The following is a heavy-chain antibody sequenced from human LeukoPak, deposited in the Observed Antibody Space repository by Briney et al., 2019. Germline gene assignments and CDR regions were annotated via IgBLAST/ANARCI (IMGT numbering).Heavy chain of an antibody. CDR1: GFTFSSYA. CDR2: ISYDGSNK. CDR3: ARNLPAADY. J-gene: IGHJ4*02. V-gene: IGHV3-30-3*01. Sequence: PGGSLGLSCAASGFTFSSYAMHWVRQAPGKGLEWVAVISYDGSNKYYADSVKGRFTISRDNSKNTLYLQMNSLRAEDTAVYYCARNLPAADYWGQGTLVTVSS. D-gene: IGHD2-2*01.